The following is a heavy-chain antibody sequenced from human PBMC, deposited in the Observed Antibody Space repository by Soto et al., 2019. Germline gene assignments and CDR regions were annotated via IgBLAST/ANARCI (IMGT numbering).Heavy chain of an antibody. V-gene: IGHV4-30-2*01. J-gene: IGHJ4*02. Sequence: SETLSLTCAVSGGSISSGRYSWSWIRQPPGKGLECIGYFYHSVSTYYNPSLKSRVTISVDRSKNQFSLKLSSVTAADTAIYYCAHILSGSQFNYWGQGTPVT. CDR3: AHILSGSQFNY. D-gene: IGHD3-9*01. CDR2: FYHSVST. CDR1: GGSISSGRYS.